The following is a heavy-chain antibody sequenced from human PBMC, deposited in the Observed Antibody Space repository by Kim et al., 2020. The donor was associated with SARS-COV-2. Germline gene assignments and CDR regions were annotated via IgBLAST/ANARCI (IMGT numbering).Heavy chain of an antibody. V-gene: IGHV3-9*01. J-gene: IGHJ4*01. CDR3: AKDMGGSGYYYDYFDY. CDR2: ISWNSGSI. D-gene: IGHD3-22*01. CDR1: GFTFDDYA. Sequence: GGSLRLSCAASGFTFDDYATHWVRQAPGKGLEWVSGISWNSGSIGYADSVKGRFTISRDNAKNSLYLQMNSLRAEDTALYYCAKDMGGSGYYYDYFDYWG.